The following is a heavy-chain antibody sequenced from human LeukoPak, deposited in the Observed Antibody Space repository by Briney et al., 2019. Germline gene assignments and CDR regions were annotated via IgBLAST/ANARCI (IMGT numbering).Heavy chain of an antibody. CDR2: ITDGGSST. V-gene: IGHV3-23*01. J-gene: IGHJ4*02. Sequence: PGGSLRLSCVASGLTFSNSAMTWVRQAPGKGLEWVSIITDGGSSTFYADSVKGRFTISRDTSINTLYLQMNSLGVDDTAVYYCATVGGSCASSNCYAYFDYWGQGTLVTVSS. D-gene: IGHD2-2*01. CDR1: GLTFSNSA. CDR3: ATVGGSCASSNCYAYFDY.